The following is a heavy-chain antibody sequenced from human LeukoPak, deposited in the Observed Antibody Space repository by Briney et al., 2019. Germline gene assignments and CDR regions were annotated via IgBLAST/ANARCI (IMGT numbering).Heavy chain of an antibody. CDR2: IYSGGDT. V-gene: IGHV3-53*01. J-gene: IGHJ4*02. D-gene: IGHD1-1*01. CDR1: GFTVSSNY. Sequence: GGSLRLSCAASGFTVSSNYMSWVRQAPGKGLEWVSVIYSGGDTYYADSVKGRFTISRDNSKNTLYLQMNSLRAEDTAVYYCARETGTYYFDDWGQGTLVTVSS. CDR3: ARETGTYYFDD.